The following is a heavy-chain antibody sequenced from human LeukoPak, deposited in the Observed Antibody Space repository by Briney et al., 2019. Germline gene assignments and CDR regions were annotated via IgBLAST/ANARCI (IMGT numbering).Heavy chain of an antibody. CDR1: GVSISSGDYY. J-gene: IGHJ4*02. V-gene: IGHV4-30-4*01. CDR2: IYYSGST. D-gene: IGHD3-22*01. Sequence: PSETLSLTCTVSGVSISSGDYYWSWIRQPPGKGLGWIGYIYYSGSTYYNPSLKSRVTISVDTSKNQFSLKLSSVTAADTAVYYCASREYYYDSSGTFDYWGQGTLVTVSS. CDR3: ASREYYYDSSGTFDY.